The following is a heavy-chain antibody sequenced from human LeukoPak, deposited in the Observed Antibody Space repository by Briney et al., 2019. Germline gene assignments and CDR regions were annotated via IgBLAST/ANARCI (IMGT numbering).Heavy chain of an antibody. CDR1: GGSISSYY. CDR2: IYYSGST. V-gene: IGHV4-59*01. D-gene: IGHD5-12*01. J-gene: IGHJ4*02. CDR3: ARGMLVATFDY. Sequence: SETLSPTCTVSGGSISSYYWSWIRQPPGKGLEWIGYIYYSGSTNYNPSLKSRVTISVDTSKNQFSLKLSSVTAADTAVYYCARGMLVATFDYWGQGTLVTVSS.